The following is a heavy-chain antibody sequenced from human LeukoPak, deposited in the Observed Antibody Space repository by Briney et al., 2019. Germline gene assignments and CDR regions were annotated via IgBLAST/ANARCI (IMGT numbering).Heavy chain of an antibody. J-gene: IGHJ4*02. CDR1: GYTFTGYY. CDR3: AGGEAYSTNWYTDY. Sequence: GASVKVSCKASGYTFTGYYIHWVRQAPGQGLEWMGWINPNSGGTNYAQKFQGRVTMTRDTSISTAYMELSSLRSEDTAVYYCAGGEAYSTNWYTDYWGQGTLLTVSS. CDR2: INPNSGGT. D-gene: IGHD6-13*01. V-gene: IGHV1-2*02.